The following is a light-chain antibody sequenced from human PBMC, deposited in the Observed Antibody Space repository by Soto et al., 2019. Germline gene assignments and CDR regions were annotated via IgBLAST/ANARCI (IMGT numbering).Light chain of an antibody. J-gene: IGLJ1*01. CDR2: DVN. CDR1: SSYVGGYNL. V-gene: IGLV2-14*01. Sequence: QSALTQPASVSGSPGQSITISCTGTSSYVGGYNLVSWYQQYPDKAPKLMIFDVNTRPSGVSTRFSGSKSGNTASLTISGLQAEDEADYYCSSYKSSSTLPYVFGTGTKVTVL. CDR3: SSYKSSSTLPYV.